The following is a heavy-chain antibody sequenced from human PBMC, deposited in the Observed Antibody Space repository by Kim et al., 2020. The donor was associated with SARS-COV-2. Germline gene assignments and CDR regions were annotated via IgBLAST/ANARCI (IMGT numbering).Heavy chain of an antibody. CDR3: ARRRSSSGAFDI. Sequence: DYAVPVKSRMTINPDPSQNQYSLQLNSVTAEDTAVYYCARRRSSSGAFDIWGQGTMVTVSS. V-gene: IGHV6-1*01. D-gene: IGHD6-13*01. J-gene: IGHJ3*02.